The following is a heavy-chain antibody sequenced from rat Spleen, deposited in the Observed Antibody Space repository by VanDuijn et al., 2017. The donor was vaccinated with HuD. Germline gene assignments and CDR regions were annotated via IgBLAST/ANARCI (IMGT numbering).Heavy chain of an antibody. Sequence: EVQLVESGGGLVQPGRSMKLSCAASGFTFSDYYMAWVRQAPKAGLEWVATISYDGGSTNYRDSVKGRFTISRDNAKSTLYLQMDSLRSEDTATYYCTTGPGDYWGQGVMVTVSS. J-gene: IGHJ2*01. V-gene: IGHV5-20*01. D-gene: IGHD1-4*01. CDR3: TTGPGDY. CDR2: ISYDGGST. CDR1: GFTFSDYY.